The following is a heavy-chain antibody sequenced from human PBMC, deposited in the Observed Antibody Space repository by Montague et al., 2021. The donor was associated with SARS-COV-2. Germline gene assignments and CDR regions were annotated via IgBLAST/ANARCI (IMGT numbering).Heavy chain of an antibody. J-gene: IGHJ4*02. CDR3: ARLLPTHDFFDY. V-gene: IGHV3-53*04. D-gene: IGHD2-15*01. CDR1: GFTVSSNY. CDR2: IYSGGST. Sequence: SLRLSCAASGFTVSSNYISWVRQAPGKGLEWVSVIYSGGSTFYADSVKGRFTISRHNSKNTLYLQMHSLRAEDTAVYYCARLLPTHDFFDYWGQGTLVTVSS.